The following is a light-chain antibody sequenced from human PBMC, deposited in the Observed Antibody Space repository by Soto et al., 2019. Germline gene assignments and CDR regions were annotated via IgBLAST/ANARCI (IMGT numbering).Light chain of an antibody. CDR1: QSISSW. V-gene: IGKV1-5*01. CDR3: LQYNSYPYT. J-gene: IGKJ2*01. CDR2: DAS. Sequence: DIQMTQSPSTLSASVGDRVTITCRASQSISSWLAWYQQKPGKDPKLLIYDASNLESGVPSRFSGSGSGTEFTLTISSLQPDDFATYYCLQYNSYPYTFGQGTKLEIK.